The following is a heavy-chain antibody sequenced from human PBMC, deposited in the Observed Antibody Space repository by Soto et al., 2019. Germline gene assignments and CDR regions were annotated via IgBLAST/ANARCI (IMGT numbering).Heavy chain of an antibody. CDR2: IIPILGIA. V-gene: IGHV1-69*08. CDR3: ARDGHSSSSRFNYYYYMAV. D-gene: IGHD6-6*01. Sequence: QVQLVQSGAEVKKPGSSVKVSCKASGGTFSSYTISWVRQAPGQGLEWMGRIIPILGIANYAQKFQGRVTITADKSTSTASMELSSLRSEDTAVYYCARDGHSSSSRFNYYYYMAVWGKGTTVTVSS. CDR1: GGTFSSYT. J-gene: IGHJ6*03.